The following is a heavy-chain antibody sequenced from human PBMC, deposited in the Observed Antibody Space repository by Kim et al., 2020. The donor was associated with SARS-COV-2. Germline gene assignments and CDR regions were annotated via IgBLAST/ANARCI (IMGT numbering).Heavy chain of an antibody. D-gene: IGHD3-22*01. CDR3: ARAVITMIVVVGAFDI. V-gene: IGHV4-31*02. Sequence: PSLKGRVTMTVDTSKNQFSLKLGSVTAADTAVYYCARAVITMIVVVGAFDIWGQGTMVTVSS. J-gene: IGHJ3*02.